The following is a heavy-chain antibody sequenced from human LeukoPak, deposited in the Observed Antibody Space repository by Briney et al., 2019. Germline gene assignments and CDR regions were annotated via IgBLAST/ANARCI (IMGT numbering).Heavy chain of an antibody. CDR3: AKDYCSSTSCYNNYFDY. CDR2: IQYDGSNK. J-gene: IGHJ4*02. Sequence: SGGSLRLSCAASGFTFSSYGMHWVRQAPGKGLEWVAFIQYDGSNKYYADSVKGRFTISRDNSKNTLYLQMNSLRAEDTAVYYCAKDYCSSTSCYNNYFDYWGQGTLVTVSX. V-gene: IGHV3-30*02. CDR1: GFTFSSYG. D-gene: IGHD2-2*02.